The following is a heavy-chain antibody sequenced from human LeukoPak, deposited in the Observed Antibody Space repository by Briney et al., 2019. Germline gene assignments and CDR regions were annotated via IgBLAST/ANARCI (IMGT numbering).Heavy chain of an antibody. V-gene: IGHV1-2*02. J-gene: IGHJ4*02. Sequence: ASVKVSCKASGGTFSSYAISWVRQAPGQGLEWMGWINPNSGGTNYAQKFQGRVTMTRDTSISTAYMELSRLRSDDTAVYYCATMPDILTGYYMSYWGQGTLVTVSS. CDR3: ATMPDILTGYYMSY. CDR2: INPNSGGT. D-gene: IGHD3-9*01. CDR1: GGTFSSYA.